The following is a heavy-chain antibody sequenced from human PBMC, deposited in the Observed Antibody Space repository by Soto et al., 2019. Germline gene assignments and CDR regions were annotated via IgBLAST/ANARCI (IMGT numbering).Heavy chain of an antibody. D-gene: IGHD2-15*01. CDR2: INTNSGST. CDR1: VYTFTGYY. J-gene: IGHJ4*02. Sequence: ASVKVSCKASVYTFTGYYMHWVRQAPGQGLEWRGGINTNSGSTNYAQKFQGRVTMTRNTSISTAYIELSRLRSDDTAVYYCASDGVVVAATTVDDWGQGTPVTVSS. V-gene: IGHV1-2*02. CDR3: ASDGVVVAATTVDD.